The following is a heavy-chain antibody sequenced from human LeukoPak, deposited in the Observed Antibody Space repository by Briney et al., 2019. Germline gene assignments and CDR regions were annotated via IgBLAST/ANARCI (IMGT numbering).Heavy chain of an antibody. V-gene: IGHV3-7*01. J-gene: IGHJ4*02. CDR3: LREYYGSGSYDY. Sequence: GGSLRLSCAASGFTSRGYLMAWVRQAPGKGLEWVANIKQDGSERHYVDSVKGRFTISRDNSKNSLYLQMNSLRAEDTAVYYCLREYYGSGSYDYWGQGTLVTVSS. CDR2: IKQDGSER. D-gene: IGHD3-10*01. CDR1: GFTSRGYL.